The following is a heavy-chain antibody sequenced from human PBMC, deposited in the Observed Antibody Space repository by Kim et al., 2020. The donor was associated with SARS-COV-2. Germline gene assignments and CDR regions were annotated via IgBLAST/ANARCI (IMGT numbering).Heavy chain of an antibody. CDR2: IYYSGST. J-gene: IGHJ4*02. CDR1: GGSISAYY. CDR3: ARRVAAAGTWYLDY. V-gene: IGHV4-59*08. Sequence: SETLSLTCTVSGGSISAYYWSWIRQPLGKGLEWIGYIYYSGSTNYNPALKSRVTISVDSSKNQFSLKLSSVTAADTAVYYCARRVAAAGTWYLDYWGQGTLVTVSS. D-gene: IGHD6-13*01.